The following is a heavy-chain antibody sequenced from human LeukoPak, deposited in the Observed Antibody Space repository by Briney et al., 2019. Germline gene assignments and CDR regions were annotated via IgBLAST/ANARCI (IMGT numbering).Heavy chain of an antibody. CDR1: GYTFTGYY. Sequence: ASVKVSCKASGYTFTGYYMHWVRQAPGQGLEWMGWINPNSGVTNYAQKFQGRVTMTRDTSISTAYMELSRLRSDDTAVYYCARGPLWFGELPTPFAFDIWGQGTMVTVSS. V-gene: IGHV1-2*02. CDR3: ARGPLWFGELPTPFAFDI. CDR2: INPNSGVT. D-gene: IGHD3-10*01. J-gene: IGHJ3*02.